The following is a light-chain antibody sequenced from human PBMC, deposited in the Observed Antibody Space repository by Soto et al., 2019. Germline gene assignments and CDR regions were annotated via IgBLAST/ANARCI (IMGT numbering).Light chain of an antibody. CDR2: DAS. V-gene: IGKV3-11*01. CDR3: QQHSDWLT. Sequence: TGMTQHPATLCVSPEGRSTLPYGASQKSRRSLAWYQQKPGQAPRLLIYDASNRATGIPAGFSGSGSGTDFTLTISSLEPEDFAIYYCQQHSDWLTFGGGTKVDIK. CDR1: QKSRRS. J-gene: IGKJ4*01.